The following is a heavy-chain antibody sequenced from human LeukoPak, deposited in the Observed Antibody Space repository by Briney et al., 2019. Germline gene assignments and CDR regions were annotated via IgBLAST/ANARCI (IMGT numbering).Heavy chain of an antibody. CDR2: LYSGSSA. V-gene: IGHV3-53*01. D-gene: IGHD4-23*01. Sequence: PGGSVTLSCAASGFTVSSNHMIDLRPASERGRVGLSILYSGSSAYYADSVKGRFTISRDNSKITLYLQMNSLRVEDTAVYYCARTKVESGRYDAFDIWGQGTLVSVSS. CDR1: GFTVSSNH. J-gene: IGHJ3*02. CDR3: ARTKVESGRYDAFDI.